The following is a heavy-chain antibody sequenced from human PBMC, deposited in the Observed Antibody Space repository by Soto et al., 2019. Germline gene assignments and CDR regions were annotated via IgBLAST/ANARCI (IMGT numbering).Heavy chain of an antibody. J-gene: IGHJ6*03. V-gene: IGHV4-34*01. CDR1: GGSFSGYY. D-gene: IGHD4-4*01. CDR2: INHSGST. Sequence: SETLSLTCAVYGGSFSGYYWSWIRQPPGKGLEWIGEINHSGSTNYNPSLKSRVTISVDTSRNQFSLKLSSVTAADTAVYYCARGYTVTDYYMDVWGKGTTVTVSS. CDR3: ARGYTVTDYYMDV.